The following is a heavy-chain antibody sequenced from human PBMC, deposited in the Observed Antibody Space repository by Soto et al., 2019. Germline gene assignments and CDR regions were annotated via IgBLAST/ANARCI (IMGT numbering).Heavy chain of an antibody. CDR3: ARGPSGGDYEGWFDP. CDR1: GFTFSSYS. D-gene: IGHD4-17*01. CDR2: ISSSSSTI. V-gene: IGHV3-48*02. Sequence: GESLKISCAASGFTFSSYSMNWVRQAPGKGLEWVSYISSSSSTIYYADSVKGRFTISRDNAKNSLYLQMNSLRDEDTAVYYCARGPSGGDYEGWFDPWGQGTLVTVSS. J-gene: IGHJ5*02.